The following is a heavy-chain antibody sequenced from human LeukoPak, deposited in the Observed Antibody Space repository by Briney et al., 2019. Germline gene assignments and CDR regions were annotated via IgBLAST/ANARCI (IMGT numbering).Heavy chain of an antibody. V-gene: IGHV3-7*01. D-gene: IGHD3-10*01. Sequence: GRSLRLSCAASGFTFSSNWMSWVRQAPGKGLEWVANIKQEGSEKYYVDSVKGRFTISRDNAKNSLYLQMNSLRAEDTAVYYCARVNYYGSGSYLPYYYYYYMDVWGKGTTVTVPS. CDR3: ARVNYYGSGSYLPYYYYYYMDV. CDR1: GFTFSSNW. CDR2: IKQEGSEK. J-gene: IGHJ6*03.